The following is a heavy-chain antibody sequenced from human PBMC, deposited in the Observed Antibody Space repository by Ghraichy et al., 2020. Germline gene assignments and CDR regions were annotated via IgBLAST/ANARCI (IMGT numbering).Heavy chain of an antibody. Sequence: SETLSLTCTVSGGSISSYYWSWIRQPPGKGLEWIGYIYYNGGTNYNPSLKSRVTISLDTSKNQFSLKLSSVTAADTAVYYCAREVRSSWYIWYFDLWGRGTLVTVSS. CDR1: GGSISSYY. CDR2: IYYNGGT. V-gene: IGHV4-59*01. CDR3: AREVRSSWYIWYFDL. J-gene: IGHJ2*01. D-gene: IGHD6-13*01.